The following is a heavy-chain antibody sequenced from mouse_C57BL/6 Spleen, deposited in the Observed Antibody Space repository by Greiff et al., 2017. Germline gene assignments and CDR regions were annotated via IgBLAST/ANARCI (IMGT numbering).Heavy chain of an antibody. CDR2: IYPGSGST. J-gene: IGHJ4*01. CDR3: ASHYGSSGGYYAMDY. D-gene: IGHD1-1*01. Sequence: QVQLQQPGAELVKPGASVKMSCKASGYTFTSYWITWVKQRPGQGLEWIGDIYPGSGSTNYNEKFKSKATLTVDTSSSTAYMQLSSLTSEDSAVYYWASHYGSSGGYYAMDYWGQGTSVTVSS. CDR1: GYTFTSYW. V-gene: IGHV1-55*01.